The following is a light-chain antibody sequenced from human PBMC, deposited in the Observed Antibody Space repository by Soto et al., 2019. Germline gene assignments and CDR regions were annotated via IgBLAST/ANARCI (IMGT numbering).Light chain of an antibody. V-gene: IGKV1-39*01. CDR1: QSISSY. CDR2: AAS. Sequence: DIQMTQSPSSLSASVGDRVTITCRASQSISSYLSWYQQKPGKALKLLVYAASSLQVGVPSRFSGSGSGTDFTLTISSLQPEDFATYYCLQSYGTPLTFGGGTKVDIK. CDR3: LQSYGTPLT. J-gene: IGKJ4*01.